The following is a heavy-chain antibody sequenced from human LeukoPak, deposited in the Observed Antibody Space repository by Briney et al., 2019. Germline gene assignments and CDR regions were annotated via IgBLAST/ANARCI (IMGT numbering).Heavy chain of an antibody. CDR3: ASFDYYDSSGYYYHFDY. CDR1: GYTFTKYA. CDR2: INTNTGNP. D-gene: IGHD3-22*01. J-gene: IGHJ4*02. Sequence: ASVKVSCKASGYTFTKYAMNWVRQAPGQGLEWMGWINTNTGNPTYAQGFTGRFVFSLDTSVSTAYLQISSLKAEDTAVYYCASFDYYDSSGYYYHFDYWGQGTPVTVSS. V-gene: IGHV7-4-1*02.